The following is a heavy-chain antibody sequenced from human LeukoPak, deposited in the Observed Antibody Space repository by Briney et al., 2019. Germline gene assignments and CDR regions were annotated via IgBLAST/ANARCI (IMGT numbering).Heavy chain of an antibody. V-gene: IGHV3-7*01. CDR2: IKQDGNEQ. J-gene: IGHJ5*02. CDR1: GFTFGSYW. Sequence: GGSLRLSCAASGFTFGSYWMSWVRQAPGKGLEWVANIKQDGNEQYYVDSVKGRFTVSRDNARNTLFLQMNSLRVEDTAVYYCARDRGSTNWFDPWGQGTLVTVSS. D-gene: IGHD1-26*01. CDR3: ARDRGSTNWFDP.